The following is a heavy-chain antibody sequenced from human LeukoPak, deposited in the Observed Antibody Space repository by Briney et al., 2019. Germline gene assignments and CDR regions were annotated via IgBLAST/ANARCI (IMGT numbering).Heavy chain of an antibody. CDR3: ARDLGDTYGSVGDFDY. V-gene: IGHV1-69*04. Sequence: SVKVSCKASGGTFSSYAISWVRQAPGQGLEWMGRIIPILGIANYAQKFQGRVTITADKSTSTAYMELSGLRSDDTAVYYCARDLGDTYGSVGDFDYWGQGTLVAVSS. CDR1: GGTFSSYA. CDR2: IIPILGIA. J-gene: IGHJ4*02. D-gene: IGHD3-10*01.